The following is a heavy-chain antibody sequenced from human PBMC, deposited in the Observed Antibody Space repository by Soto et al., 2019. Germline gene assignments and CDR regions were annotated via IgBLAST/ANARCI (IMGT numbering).Heavy chain of an antibody. J-gene: IGHJ6*02. CDR1: GYTFTSYG. D-gene: IGHD3-9*01. CDR3: AKAQTYYDILTDYHYYYYGMDV. V-gene: IGHV1-18*01. CDR2: ISAYNGNT. Sequence: QVQLVQSGAEVKKPGASVKVSCKASGYTFTSYGISWVRQAPGQGLEWMGWISAYNGNTNYAQKLQGRVTMTTDTATSTAYMELRSLRSADTAVYYCAKAQTYYDILTDYHYYYYGMDVWGQGTTVTVSS.